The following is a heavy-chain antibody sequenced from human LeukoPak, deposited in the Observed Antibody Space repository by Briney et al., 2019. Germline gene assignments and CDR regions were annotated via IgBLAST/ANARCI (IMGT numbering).Heavy chain of an antibody. D-gene: IGHD2-21*02. Sequence: SETLSLTCTVSGGSISGYDWSWIRQPPGKGLEWIGYIYHSGRANYNPSLRSRVTISVDTSKNQFSLKLSSVAAADTAVYYCARSYCGGDCYSGGGIVDYWGQGTLVTVSS. CDR2: IYHSGRA. CDR3: ARSYCGGDCYSGGGIVDY. J-gene: IGHJ4*02. V-gene: IGHV4-4*09. CDR1: GGSISGYD.